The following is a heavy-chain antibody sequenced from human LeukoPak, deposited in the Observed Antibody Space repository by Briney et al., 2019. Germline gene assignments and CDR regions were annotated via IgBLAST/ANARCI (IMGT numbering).Heavy chain of an antibody. CDR1: GGSISSYY. D-gene: IGHD4-23*01. CDR3: ARGDTVVDFYFDY. J-gene: IGHJ4*02. Sequence: SETLSLTCTVSGGSISSYYWSWIRQPPGKGLEWIGSISYSGSTYYNPSLRGRVTISVDTSKNQFSLKLSSVTAADTAVYYCARGDTVVDFYFDYWGQGTLVTVSS. CDR2: ISYSGST. V-gene: IGHV4-59*12.